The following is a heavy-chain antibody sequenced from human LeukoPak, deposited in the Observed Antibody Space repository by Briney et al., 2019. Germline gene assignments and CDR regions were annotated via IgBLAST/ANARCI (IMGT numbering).Heavy chain of an antibody. Sequence: SVRASCKASGGTFSSYAISWVRQAPGQGLEWMGGIIPIFGTATYAQQFQGRVTITTDESTSTAYMELSSLRSEDTAVYYCARDWADCTNGVCYNDAFDIWGQGTMVTVSS. J-gene: IGHJ3*02. CDR1: GGTFSSYA. CDR2: IIPIFGTA. D-gene: IGHD2-8*01. V-gene: IGHV1-69*05. CDR3: ARDWADCTNGVCYNDAFDI.